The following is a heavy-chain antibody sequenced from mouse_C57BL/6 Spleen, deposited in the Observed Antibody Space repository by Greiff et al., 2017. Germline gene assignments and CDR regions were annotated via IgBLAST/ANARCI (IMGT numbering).Heavy chain of an antibody. CDR3: ARYYDYEGYYAMDY. CDR2: IRNKANGYTT. Sequence: EVKLMESGGGLVQPGGSLSLSCAASGFTFTDYYMSWVRQPPGKALEWLGFIRNKANGYTTEYSASVKGRFTISRDNSQSILYLQMNALRAEDSATYYCARYYDYEGYYAMDYWGQGTSVTVSS. CDR1: GFTFTDYY. V-gene: IGHV7-3*01. D-gene: IGHD2-4*01. J-gene: IGHJ4*01.